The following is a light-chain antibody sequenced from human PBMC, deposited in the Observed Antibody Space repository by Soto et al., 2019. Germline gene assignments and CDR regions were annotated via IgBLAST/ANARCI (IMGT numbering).Light chain of an antibody. CDR1: QSVSNNY. J-gene: IGKJ1*01. CDR3: QQYGNSLPWT. Sequence: EIVLTQSPGTLSLSPGERATLSCRASQSVSNNYLGWYQQKPGQAPRLLVYGASRRATGIPDRFSGSGSGIDFTLTISGLEAEDFAVYYCQQYGNSLPWTFGQGTKVEIK. V-gene: IGKV3-20*01. CDR2: GAS.